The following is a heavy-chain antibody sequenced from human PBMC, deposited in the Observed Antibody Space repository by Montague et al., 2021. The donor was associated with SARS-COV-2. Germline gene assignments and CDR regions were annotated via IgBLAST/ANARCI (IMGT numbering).Heavy chain of an antibody. CDR1: GDSVSTNRAT. CDR3: ARVRTDGGSDY. CDR2: TYYKSKWYN. V-gene: IGHV6-1*01. J-gene: IGHJ4*02. D-gene: IGHD3-16*01. Sequence: CAISGDSVSTNRATWNWLRQSPSRGLEWLGRTYYKSKWYNDYAVSLKSRIIINPDTSKNQFSLQLNSVTPEDTAVYYCARVRTDGGSDYWGQGTLVTVSS.